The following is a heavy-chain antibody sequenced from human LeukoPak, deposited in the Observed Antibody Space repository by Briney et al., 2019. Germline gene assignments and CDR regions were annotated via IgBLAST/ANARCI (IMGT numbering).Heavy chain of an antibody. Sequence: GGSLRLSCAASGFIFSSYAMSWVRQAPGKGLEWVSSITGDCNYIFYADSVKGRFTISRDNAQNSLFLELNSLRGEDTAVYYCARERNFYYFDYWGQGALVTVSS. CDR2: ITGDCNYI. V-gene: IGHV3-21*01. D-gene: IGHD3-3*01. CDR3: ARERNFYYFDY. J-gene: IGHJ4*02. CDR1: GFIFSSYA.